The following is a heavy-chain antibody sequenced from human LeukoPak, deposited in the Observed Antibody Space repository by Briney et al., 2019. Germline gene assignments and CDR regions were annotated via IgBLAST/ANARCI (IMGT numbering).Heavy chain of an antibody. Sequence: SETLSLTCTVSGGSISSYYWSWIRQPPGKGLEWIGYIYYSGSTNYNPSLKSRVTISVDTSKNHFSLKLSSVTAADTAVYYCARDVRSRDGYNYVEVWGQGTLVTVSS. CDR1: GGSISSYY. CDR3: ARDVRSRDGYNYVEV. CDR2: IYYSGST. J-gene: IGHJ4*02. D-gene: IGHD5-24*01. V-gene: IGHV4-59*01.